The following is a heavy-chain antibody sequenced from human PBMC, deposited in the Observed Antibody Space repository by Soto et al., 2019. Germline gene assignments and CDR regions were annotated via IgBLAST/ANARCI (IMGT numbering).Heavy chain of an antibody. CDR2: MNPNSGNT. Sequence: ASVKVSCKASGYTFTSYDINWVRQATGQGLEWMGWMNPNSGNTGYAQKFQGRVTTTRNTSISTAYMELSSLRSEDTAVYYCARDMTTVDYYYYYYGMDVWGQGTTVTVSS. V-gene: IGHV1-8*01. CDR3: ARDMTTVDYYYYYYGMDV. J-gene: IGHJ6*02. CDR1: GYTFTSYD. D-gene: IGHD4-17*01.